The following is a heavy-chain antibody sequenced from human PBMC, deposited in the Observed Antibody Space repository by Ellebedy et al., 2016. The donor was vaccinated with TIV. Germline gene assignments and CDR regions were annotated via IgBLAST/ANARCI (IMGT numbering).Heavy chain of an antibody. CDR2: ISYDGTNK. V-gene: IGHV3-30-3*01. Sequence: GESLKISXAASGFTFSSYAMHWARQAPGKGLEWVALISYDGTNKYYADSVKGRFTISRDQSQSTLYLQMNSLRPDDTAEYYCVRVGHCSNGNCPFDYWGQGTLVTVSS. J-gene: IGHJ4*02. CDR1: GFTFSSYA. D-gene: IGHD2-15*01. CDR3: VRVGHCSNGNCPFDY.